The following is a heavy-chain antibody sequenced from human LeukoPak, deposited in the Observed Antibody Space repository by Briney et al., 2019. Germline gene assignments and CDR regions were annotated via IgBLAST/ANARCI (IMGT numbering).Heavy chain of an antibody. V-gene: IGHV3-11*04. Sequence: PGGSLRLSCAASGFTFSDYYMSWIRQAPGKGLEWVSYISSSGSTIYYADSVKGRFTISRDNSKNTLYLQMNSLRAEDTAVYYCARDRDFWSGYSLDYWGQGTLVTVSS. J-gene: IGHJ4*02. D-gene: IGHD3-3*01. CDR2: ISSSGSTI. CDR1: GFTFSDYY. CDR3: ARDRDFWSGYSLDY.